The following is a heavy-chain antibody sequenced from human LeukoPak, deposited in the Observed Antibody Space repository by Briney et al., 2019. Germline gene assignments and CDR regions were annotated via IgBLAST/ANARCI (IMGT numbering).Heavy chain of an antibody. CDR2: IYYSGST. D-gene: IGHD3-9*01. V-gene: IGHV4-59*01. Sequence: PSETLSLTCTVSGGSISSYYWSWIRQPPGKGLEWIGYIYYSGSTNYNPSLKSRVTISVDTSKNQFSLKLSSVTAADTAVYYCASCSVHYDILTGYRSNWYFDLWGRGTLVTVSS. J-gene: IGHJ2*01. CDR1: GGSISSYY. CDR3: ASCSVHYDILTGYRSNWYFDL.